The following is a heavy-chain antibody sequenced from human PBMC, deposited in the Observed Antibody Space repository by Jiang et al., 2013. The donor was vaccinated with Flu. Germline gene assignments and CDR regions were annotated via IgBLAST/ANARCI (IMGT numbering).Heavy chain of an antibody. D-gene: IGHD3-9*01. Sequence: SGAEVKKPGASVKVSCKASGYTFTSYGISWVRQAPGQGLEWMGWISAYNGNTNYAQKLQGRVTMTTDTSTSTAYMELRSLRSDDTAVYYCARDAPTVYDILTGYYVFDYWGQGTLVTVSS. CDR2: ISAYNGNT. CDR1: GYTFTSYG. V-gene: IGHV1-18*01. CDR3: ARDAPTVYDILTGYYVFDY. J-gene: IGHJ4*02.